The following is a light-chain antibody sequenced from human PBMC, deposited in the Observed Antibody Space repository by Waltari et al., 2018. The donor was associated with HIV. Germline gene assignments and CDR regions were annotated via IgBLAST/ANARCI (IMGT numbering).Light chain of an antibody. V-gene: IGLV1-47*01. CDR3: AAWDDSLSGHYV. J-gene: IGLJ1*01. CDR2: RNV. CDR1: SSNIGSNY. Sequence: QSVLTQPPSASGTPGQRVTISCSGSSSNIGSNYVYWYQQFPGTAPKLLIYRNVQRPSGFPDRFSGSKSGTSASLAISGLRSEDEADYYCAAWDDSLSGHYVFGTGTKVTVL.